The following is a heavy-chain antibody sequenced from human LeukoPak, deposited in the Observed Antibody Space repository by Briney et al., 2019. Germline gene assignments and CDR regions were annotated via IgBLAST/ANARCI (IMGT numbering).Heavy chain of an antibody. J-gene: IGHJ4*02. CDR2: INHSGST. V-gene: IGHV4-34*01. CDR3: ARDISGEGY. D-gene: IGHD4-17*01. Sequence: SETLSLTCAVYGGSFSGYYWSWIRQPPGKGLEWIGEINHSGSTNYNPSLKSRVTISVDTSKNQFSLKLSSVTAADTAVYYCARDISGEGYWGQGTLVTVSS. CDR1: GGSFSGYY.